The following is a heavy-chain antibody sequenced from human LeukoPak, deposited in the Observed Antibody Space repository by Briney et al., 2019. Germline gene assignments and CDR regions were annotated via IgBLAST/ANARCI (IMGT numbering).Heavy chain of an antibody. D-gene: IGHD5-18*01. V-gene: IGHV3-23*01. CDR2: ISGSGRTI. Sequence: GGSMRLSCAASGFILKNHAMTWVRQAPGKGLQWISVISGSGRTIEYEDSVKGRFTISRDNSKNTVSLQMNNQRDEDTAIYYCAKNVMVKRYIDYWGQGTPVTVSS. J-gene: IGHJ4*02. CDR3: AKNVMVKRYIDY. CDR1: GFILKNHA.